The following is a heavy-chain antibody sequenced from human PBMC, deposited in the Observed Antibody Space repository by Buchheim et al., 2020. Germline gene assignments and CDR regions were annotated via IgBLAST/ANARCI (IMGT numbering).Heavy chain of an antibody. Sequence: EVQLLESGGGLVQPGGSLRLSCAASGFSFSSYAMNWVRQAPGKGLEWVSAITGSGDSTDYADSVKGRVTISRDDSKNTLYLQMNSLRAEDTAVYYCAKGPGFFDWLTVDYWGQGTL. J-gene: IGHJ4*02. CDR2: ITGSGDST. CDR3: AKGPGFFDWLTVDY. D-gene: IGHD3-9*01. CDR1: GFSFSSYA. V-gene: IGHV3-23*01.